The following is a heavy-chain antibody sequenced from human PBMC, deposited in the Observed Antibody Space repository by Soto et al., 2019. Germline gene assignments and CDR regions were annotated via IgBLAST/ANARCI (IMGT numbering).Heavy chain of an antibody. J-gene: IGHJ5*02. Sequence: QITLKESGPTLVKPTQTLTLTCTFSGFSLTTSGVGVGWIRQPPGKALEWLALIYWDYDKRYSPSLKSRLNTTKDTSKNQVVLTMTNMDPADTATYYGANTTTAVTWWFDPRGQGTLVTVSS. D-gene: IGHD4-17*01. CDR3: ANTTTAVTWWFDP. CDR1: GFSLTTSGVG. CDR2: IYWDYDK. V-gene: IGHV2-5*02.